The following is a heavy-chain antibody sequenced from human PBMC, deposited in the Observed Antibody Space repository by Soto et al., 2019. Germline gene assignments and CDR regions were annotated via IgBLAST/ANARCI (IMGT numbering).Heavy chain of an antibody. Sequence: LRLSCAASGFTFSSYSMNWVRQAPGKGLEWVSTISSSSSYIYYADSVKGRFAISRDNAKNSLYLQMNSLRAADTAVYYCARCIAVAGTPKDFDYWAQGTLVTVSS. J-gene: IGHJ4*02. CDR2: ISSSSSYI. V-gene: IGHV3-21*01. D-gene: IGHD6-19*01. CDR3: ARCIAVAGTPKDFDY. CDR1: GFTFSSYS.